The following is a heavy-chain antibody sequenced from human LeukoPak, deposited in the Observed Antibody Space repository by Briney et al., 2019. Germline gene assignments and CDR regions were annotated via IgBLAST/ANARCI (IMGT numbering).Heavy chain of an antibody. CDR3: ARDACSGANCFDY. D-gene: IGHD2-15*01. V-gene: IGHV3-30*02. CDR1: GFTFSSYG. Sequence: GGSLRLSCAASGFTFSSYGMHWVRQAPGKGLEWVAFIRYDGSNKYYADSVKDRFTISRDNSKNTVYLQMNSLRAEDTAVYYCARDACSGANCFDYWGQGTLVTVSS. J-gene: IGHJ4*02. CDR2: IRYDGSNK.